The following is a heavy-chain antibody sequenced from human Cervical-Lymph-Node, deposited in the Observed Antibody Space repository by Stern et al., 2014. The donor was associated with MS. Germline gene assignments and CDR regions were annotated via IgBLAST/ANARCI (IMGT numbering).Heavy chain of an antibody. Sequence: EVQLVESGGGLVKPGGSLRLSCAASGFTFRSYSMNWVRQAPGQGLELVASISSGGSYIYYADSLKGRFTISRDNAKNSLYLQMNSLRAEDTAVYYCARGRGGNYRYYFDYWGQGTLVTVSS. CDR2: ISSGGSYI. CDR1: GFTFRSYS. J-gene: IGHJ4*02. V-gene: IGHV3-21*01. D-gene: IGHD4-23*01. CDR3: ARGRGGNYRYYFDY.